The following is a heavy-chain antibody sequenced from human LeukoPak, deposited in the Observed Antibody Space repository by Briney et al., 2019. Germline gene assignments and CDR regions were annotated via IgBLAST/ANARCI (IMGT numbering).Heavy chain of an antibody. CDR3: AKDAYDSSGYYPYYFDY. CDR2: ISSDGTNK. Sequence: GGSLRLSCAASGFTFSNYVIHWVRQAPGKGLEWVALISSDGTNKYYADSVKGRFTISRDNSKNTLYLQMNSLRAEDTAVYYCAKDAYDSSGYYPYYFDYWGQGTLVTVSS. J-gene: IGHJ4*02. D-gene: IGHD3-22*01. CDR1: GFTFSNYV. V-gene: IGHV3-30*18.